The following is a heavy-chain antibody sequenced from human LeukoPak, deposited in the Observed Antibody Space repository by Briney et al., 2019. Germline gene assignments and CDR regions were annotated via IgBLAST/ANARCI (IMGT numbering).Heavy chain of an antibody. J-gene: IGHJ3*02. CDR3: AISGTLYCSSTSCSDAFDI. Sequence: SGTLCLTCAVPGGSIRISIWWSGVRQPPGKGLEWIGEIFQSGRTNYTQSLKSRDTISVDESQNQFSLKLSSVTAADTAVYYCAISGTLYCSSTSCSDAFDIWGQGTMVTVSS. CDR1: GGSIRISIW. CDR2: IFQSGRT. D-gene: IGHD2-2*01. V-gene: IGHV4-4*02.